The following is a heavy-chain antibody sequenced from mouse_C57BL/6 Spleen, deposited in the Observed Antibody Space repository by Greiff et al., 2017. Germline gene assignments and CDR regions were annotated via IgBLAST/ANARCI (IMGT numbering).Heavy chain of an antibody. D-gene: IGHD1-1*01. V-gene: IGHV5-17*01. CDR1: GFTFSDYG. J-gene: IGHJ4*01. CDR3: ARGPSLSSMDD. CDR2: ISSGSSTI. Sequence: DVKLVESGGGLVKPGGSLKLSCAASGFTFSDYGMHWVRQAPEKGLEWVAYISSGSSTIYYADTVQGRFTISRDNAKNTLFLQMTSLRSEDTAMYYCARGPSLSSMDDWGKGTSVTVSS.